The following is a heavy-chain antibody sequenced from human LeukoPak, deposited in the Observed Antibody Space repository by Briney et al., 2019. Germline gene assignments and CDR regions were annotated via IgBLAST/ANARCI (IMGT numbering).Heavy chain of an antibody. V-gene: IGHV3-30-3*01. Sequence: GRSLRLSCAASGFTFSNYFMHWVRQAPGKGLEWVAVMSYDGTKEYYADSVKGRFTISRDDSRNTLYLQMISLRVEDTAVYYCARDQIYGATFDYWGQGTLVTVSS. D-gene: IGHD4-17*01. J-gene: IGHJ4*02. CDR2: MSYDGTKE. CDR1: GFTFSNYF. CDR3: ARDQIYGATFDY.